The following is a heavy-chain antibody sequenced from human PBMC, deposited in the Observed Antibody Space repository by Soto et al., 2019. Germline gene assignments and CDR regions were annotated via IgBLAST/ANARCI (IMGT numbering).Heavy chain of an antibody. CDR1: GFSFSDYG. CDR3: AKDLLGGGVVVPGFDS. V-gene: IGHV3-30*18. CDR2: ISSDGSDK. J-gene: IGHJ4*02. D-gene: IGHD3-16*02. Sequence: QVQLVESGGGVVQPGRSLRLSCAGSGFSFSDYGINWVRQAPGKGLEWVSVISSDGSDKYYADSVKGRFTISRDNSKSTVFLRMNILRAEDTAVYFCAKDLLGGGVVVPGFDSWGQGTRVTVSS.